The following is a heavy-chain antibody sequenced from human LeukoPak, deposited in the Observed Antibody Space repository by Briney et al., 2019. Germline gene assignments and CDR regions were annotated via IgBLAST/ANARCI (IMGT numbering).Heavy chain of an antibody. D-gene: IGHD6-13*01. CDR3: ARGQKLAS. V-gene: IGHV3-7*04. CDR2: ISEDGSDK. Sequence: PGGSLRLSCAASGFTFSTYWMSWVRQAPGKGLEWVANISEDGSDKYYVDSVKGRFTISRDNAENSLYLQMNSLRADDTAVYYCARGQKLASWGQGTLVTVSS. CDR1: GFTFSTYW. J-gene: IGHJ5*02.